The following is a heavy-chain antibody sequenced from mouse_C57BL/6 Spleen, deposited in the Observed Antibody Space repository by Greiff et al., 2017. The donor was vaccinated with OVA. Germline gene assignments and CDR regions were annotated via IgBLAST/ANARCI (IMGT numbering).Heavy chain of an antibody. D-gene: IGHD2-4*01. CDR3: ARLRLREDYYAMDY. CDR2: IYPGSGST. CDR1: GYTFTSYW. Sequence: QVQLQQPGAELVKPGASVKMSCKASGYTFTSYWITWVKQRPGQGLEWIGDIYPGSGSTNYNEQFKSKATLTVDTSSSKAYMQLSSLTSEDSAVYYCARLRLREDYYAMDYWGQGTSVTVSS. J-gene: IGHJ4*01. V-gene: IGHV1-55*01.